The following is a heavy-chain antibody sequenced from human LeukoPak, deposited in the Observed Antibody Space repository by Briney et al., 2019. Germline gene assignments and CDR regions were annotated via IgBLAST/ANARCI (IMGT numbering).Heavy chain of an antibody. V-gene: IGHV4-39*07. D-gene: IGHD3-3*01. CDR3: ARGLNDSWTGENY. CDR1: SGSINTSNYY. Sequence: SETLSLTCTVSSGSINTSNYYWSWIRQPPGKGLEWIGEINHSGSTNYNPSLKSRVTISLDTSKSQFSLKVRYVTAADTAVYYCARGLNDSWTGENYWGQGTLVTVSS. J-gene: IGHJ4*02. CDR2: INHSGST.